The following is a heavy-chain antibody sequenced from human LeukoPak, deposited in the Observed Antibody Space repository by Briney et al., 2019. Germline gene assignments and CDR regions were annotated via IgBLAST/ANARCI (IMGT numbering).Heavy chain of an antibody. CDR2: INPNSGGT. Sequence: ASVKVSCKASGYTFTGYYMHWVRQAPGQGLEWMGWINPNSGGTNYAQKFQGRVTMTRDTSISTAYMELSRLRSDDTAVYYCARENCSGGSCYSNLNWFDPWGQGTLVTVSS. CDR1: GYTFTGYY. J-gene: IGHJ5*02. V-gene: IGHV1-2*02. CDR3: ARENCSGGSCYSNLNWFDP. D-gene: IGHD2-15*01.